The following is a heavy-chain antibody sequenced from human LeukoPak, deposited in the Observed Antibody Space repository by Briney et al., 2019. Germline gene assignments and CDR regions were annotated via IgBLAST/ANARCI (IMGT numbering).Heavy chain of an antibody. V-gene: IGHV4-39*07. CDR2: IYYSGST. CDR1: GGSISSSSYH. Sequence: SETLSLTCTVSGGSISSSSYHWGWIRQPPGKGLEWIGSIYYSGSTYYNPSLKSRVTISVDTYKNQYSLKLSSVTAADTAVYYCARGSLDSSGQTWVYWGEGTLVSVSS. CDR3: ARGSLDSSGQTWVY. J-gene: IGHJ4*02. D-gene: IGHD6-19*01.